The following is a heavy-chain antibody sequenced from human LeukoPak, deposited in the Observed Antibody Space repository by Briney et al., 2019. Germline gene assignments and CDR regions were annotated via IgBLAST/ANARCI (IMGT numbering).Heavy chain of an antibody. Sequence: PGGSLRLSCAASGFTFSSYGMHWVRQAPGKGLEWVAVISYDGSNKYYADSVKGRFTISRDNSKNTPYLQMNSLRAEDTAVYYCEKSDTAMVDGYFDYWGQGTLVTVSS. CDR3: EKSDTAMVDGYFDY. V-gene: IGHV3-30*18. CDR2: ISYDGSNK. CDR1: GFTFSSYG. J-gene: IGHJ4*02. D-gene: IGHD5-18*01.